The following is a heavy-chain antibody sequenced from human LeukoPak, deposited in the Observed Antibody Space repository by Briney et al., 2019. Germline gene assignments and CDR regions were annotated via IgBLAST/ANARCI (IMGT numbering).Heavy chain of an antibody. V-gene: IGHV4-39*07. CDR2: IYYSGST. J-gene: IGHJ5*02. Sequence: SETLSLTCTVSGGSISSSTYYWGWIRQPPGKGLEWIGSIYYSGSTYYNPSLKSRVTISVDTSKNQFSLKLTSVTAADAAFYYCARNFERTRGWFDPWGQGTLVTVSS. CDR3: ARNFERTRGWFDP. CDR1: GGSISSSTYY. D-gene: IGHD2-2*01.